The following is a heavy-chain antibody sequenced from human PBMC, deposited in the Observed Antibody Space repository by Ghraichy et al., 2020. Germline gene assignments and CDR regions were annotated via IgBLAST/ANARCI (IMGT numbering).Heavy chain of an antibody. Sequence: SETLSLTCTVSGGSVSSGSYYWSWIRQPPGKGLEWIGYIYYSGSTNYNPSLKSRVTISVDTSKNQFSLKLSSVTAADTAVYYCARSRGYSYGYEIQFDYWGQGTLVTVSS. CDR2: IYYSGST. V-gene: IGHV4-61*01. D-gene: IGHD5-18*01. J-gene: IGHJ4*02. CDR3: ARSRGYSYGYEIQFDY. CDR1: GGSVSSGSYY.